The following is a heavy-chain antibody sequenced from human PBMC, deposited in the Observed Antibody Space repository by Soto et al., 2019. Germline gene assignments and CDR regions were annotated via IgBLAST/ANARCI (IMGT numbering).Heavy chain of an antibody. Sequence: PGGSLRLSCAASGFTFSSYSMNWVRQAPGKGLEWVSSISSSSSYIYYADSVKGRFTISRDNAKNSLYLQMNSLRAEDTAVYYCARDLRDGYNTNWFDPWGQGTLVTVSS. D-gene: IGHD5-12*01. V-gene: IGHV3-21*01. CDR3: ARDLRDGYNTNWFDP. CDR2: ISSSSSYI. CDR1: GFTFSSYS. J-gene: IGHJ5*02.